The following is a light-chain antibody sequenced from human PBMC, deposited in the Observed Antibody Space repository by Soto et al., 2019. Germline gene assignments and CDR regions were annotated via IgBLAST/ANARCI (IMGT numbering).Light chain of an antibody. CDR2: GAS. CDR1: QNVSSSY. Sequence: EIVLTQSPGTLSLAQGERATLSCRASQNVSSSYLAWYQQKPGQAPRLLIYGASSRATGIPDRFSGSGSGTDFTLTISRLEPEDFAVYYCQQYGSSQSFGQGTKVEIK. V-gene: IGKV3-20*01. CDR3: QQYGSSQS. J-gene: IGKJ1*01.